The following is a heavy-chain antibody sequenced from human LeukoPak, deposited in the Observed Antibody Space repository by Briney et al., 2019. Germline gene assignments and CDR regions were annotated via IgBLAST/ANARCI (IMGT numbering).Heavy chain of an antibody. Sequence: TSETLSLTCTVSGGSISSSSYYWGWLRQPPGTGLEWIGCIYYSGSTYYNPSLKSRVTISVDTSKNQFSLKLSSVTAADTAVYYCARDLPEAKYYDFWSGYFDYWGQGTLVTVSS. CDR1: GGSISSSSYY. D-gene: IGHD3-3*01. CDR3: ARDLPEAKYYDFWSGYFDY. V-gene: IGHV4-39*02. CDR2: IYYSGST. J-gene: IGHJ4*02.